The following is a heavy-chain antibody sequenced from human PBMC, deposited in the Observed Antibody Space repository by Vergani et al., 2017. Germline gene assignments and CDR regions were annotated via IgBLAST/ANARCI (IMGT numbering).Heavy chain of an antibody. D-gene: IGHD2-8*01. V-gene: IGHV3-21*01. Sequence: EVQLVESGGGLVKPGGSLRLSCAASGFTFSSYSMNWVRQAPGKGLEWVSSISSSSSYIYYADPVKGRFTISRDNAKNSLYLQMNSLRAEDTAVYYCARWWAGGIVLMGGFDYWGQGTLVTVSS. CDR3: ARWWAGGIVLMGGFDY. CDR1: GFTFSSYS. J-gene: IGHJ4*02. CDR2: ISSSSSYI.